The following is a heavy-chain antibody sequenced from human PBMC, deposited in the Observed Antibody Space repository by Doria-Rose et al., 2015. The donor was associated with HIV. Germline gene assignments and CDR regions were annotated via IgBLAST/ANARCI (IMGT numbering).Heavy chain of an antibody. CDR3: ARIKSSRWYHKYYFDS. CDR1: GVSLSSPGMG. J-gene: IGHJ4*02. D-gene: IGHD6-13*01. V-gene: IGHV2-26*01. CDR2: IFSDDER. Sequence: QVTLKESGPVLVKPTETLTLTCTVSGVSLSSPGMGVSWIRQPPGKALEWLANIFSDDERSYKTSLKSRRTISRGPSKSQVVLTMTDMDPVDTATYYCARIKSSRWYHKYYFDSWGQGTLVIVSA.